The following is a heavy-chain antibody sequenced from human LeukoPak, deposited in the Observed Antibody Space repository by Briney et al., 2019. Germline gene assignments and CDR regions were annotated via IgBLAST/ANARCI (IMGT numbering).Heavy chain of an antibody. J-gene: IGHJ5*02. D-gene: IGHD4-17*01. CDR3: ASGYGDYWFDP. Sequence: SETLSLTCTVSGGSVSRDFWSWIRQPPGKGLEWIGYVYYTGSTNYNPSLKSRVTMSIDTSKNQFSLRLSSATAADTAVYYCASGYGDYWFDPWGQGTLVTVSS. V-gene: IGHV4-59*02. CDR2: VYYTGST. CDR1: GGSVSRDF.